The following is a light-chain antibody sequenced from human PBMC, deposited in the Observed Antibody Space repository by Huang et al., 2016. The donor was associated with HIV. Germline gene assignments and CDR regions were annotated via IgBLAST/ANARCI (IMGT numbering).Light chain of an antibody. CDR1: QSISSTF. V-gene: IGKV3-20*01. Sequence: EIVLTQSPGTLSLSPGERATLSCRASQSISSTFLAWYQQKPGQAPRLLIYGASSRANGILDRFGGSGSGTDFTLTISRLEPEDFAVYYCQQYGSSPPYTFGQGTKLEIK. CDR3: QQYGSSPPYT. J-gene: IGKJ2*01. CDR2: GAS.